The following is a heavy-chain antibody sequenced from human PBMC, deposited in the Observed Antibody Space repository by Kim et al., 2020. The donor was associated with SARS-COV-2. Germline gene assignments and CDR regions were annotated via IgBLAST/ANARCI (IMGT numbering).Heavy chain of an antibody. D-gene: IGHD6-6*01. CDR1: GFTFDDYA. J-gene: IGHJ3*02. CDR3: AKDMWIADIAARPGPAFDI. Sequence: GGALRLSCAASGFTFDDYAIHWVRQAPGKGPEWVSGISWNSGSIGYADSVKGRFPISIDNAKNSLYLQMNSLRAEDTALYYCAKDMWIADIAARPGPAFDIWGQGTMVTASS. V-gene: IGHV3-9*01. CDR2: ISWNSGSI.